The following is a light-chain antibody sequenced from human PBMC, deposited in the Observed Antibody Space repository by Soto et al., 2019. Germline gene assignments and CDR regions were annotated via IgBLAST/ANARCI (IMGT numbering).Light chain of an antibody. Sequence: QSELTRPPSVSGAPGQRVTISCTGSSSNIGAGYDVHWYQQLPGTAPKLLIYGNSNRPSGVPDRFSGSKSGTSASLAITGLQAEDEADYYCQSYDSSLSGSVFGGGTKLTVL. CDR2: GNS. CDR1: SSNIGAGYD. CDR3: QSYDSSLSGSV. V-gene: IGLV1-40*01. J-gene: IGLJ2*01.